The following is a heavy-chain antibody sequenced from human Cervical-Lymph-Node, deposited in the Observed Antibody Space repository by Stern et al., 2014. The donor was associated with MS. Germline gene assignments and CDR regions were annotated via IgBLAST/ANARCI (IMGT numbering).Heavy chain of an antibody. CDR1: GYTFTSYA. V-gene: IGHV1-3*01. CDR2: INAGNGNT. CDR3: ARAVGATRSFFDY. Sequence: QVQLVQSGAEVKKPGASVKVSCKASGYTFTSYAMHWVRQAPGQRFDCRGWINAGNGNTKYSQKFQGRVTITRDTSASTAYMELSSLRSEDTAVYYCARAVGATRSFFDYWGQGTLVTVSS. J-gene: IGHJ4*02. D-gene: IGHD1-26*01.